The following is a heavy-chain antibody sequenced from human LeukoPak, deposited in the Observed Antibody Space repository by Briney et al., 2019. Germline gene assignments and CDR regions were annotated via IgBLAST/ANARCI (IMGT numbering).Heavy chain of an antibody. J-gene: IGHJ6*02. V-gene: IGHV4-34*01. Sequence: SETLSLTCAVYGGSFSGYYWSWIRQPPGKGLEWIGEINHSGSTNYNPSLKSRVTISVDTSKNQFSLKLSSVTAADTAVYYCARAWLKRRILKNDYYYYGMDVWGQGTTVTVSS. D-gene: IGHD3-22*01. CDR2: INHSGST. CDR3: ARAWLKRRILKNDYYYYGMDV. CDR1: GGSFSGYY.